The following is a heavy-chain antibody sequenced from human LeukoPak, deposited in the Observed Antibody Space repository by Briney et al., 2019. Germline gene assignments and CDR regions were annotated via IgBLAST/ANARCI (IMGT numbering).Heavy chain of an antibody. Sequence: PGGSLRLSCAASGFTFSSYSMNWVRQAPGKGLEWVSSISSSSGYIYYADSVKGRFTISRDNAKNSLYLQMNSLRAEDTAVYYCARVATYYYDSSGYCHDYWGQGTLVTVSS. CDR3: ARVATYYYDSSGYCHDY. J-gene: IGHJ4*02. CDR1: GFTFSSYS. D-gene: IGHD3-22*01. V-gene: IGHV3-21*01. CDR2: ISSSSGYI.